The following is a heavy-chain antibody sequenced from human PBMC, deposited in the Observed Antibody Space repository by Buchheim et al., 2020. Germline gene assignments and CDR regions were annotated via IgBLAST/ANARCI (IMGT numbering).Heavy chain of an antibody. CDR1: GFTFSNYT. J-gene: IGHJ4*02. D-gene: IGHD2-21*02. CDR2: ISYDGRKK. V-gene: IGHV3-30*04. Sequence: QVQLVESGGGVVQPGRSLRLSCAVSGFTFSNYTMHWVRQAPDKGLEWVAVISYDGRKKFYADSVKGRFTISRDNSKNTLYLQMNSLRAEDTAVYYCARDVSLVVVTATIDYWGQGTL. CDR3: ARDVSLVVVTATIDY.